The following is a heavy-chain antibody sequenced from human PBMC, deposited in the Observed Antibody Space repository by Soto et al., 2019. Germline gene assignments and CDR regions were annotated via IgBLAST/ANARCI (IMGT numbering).Heavy chain of an antibody. CDR1: GFNVMRYW. D-gene: IGHD3-16*01. V-gene: IGHV3-7*01. CDR2: IKEDGSEI. CDR3: ARDIGFDYVN. Sequence: GGSLRLSCAVSGFNVMRYWMSWVRQAPGKGLEWVASIKEDGSEIYYLHSVRGRFSISRDSAGNALHLTMNYLSAADTGVYFCARDIGFDYVNWGQGTLVTVTS. J-gene: IGHJ4*02.